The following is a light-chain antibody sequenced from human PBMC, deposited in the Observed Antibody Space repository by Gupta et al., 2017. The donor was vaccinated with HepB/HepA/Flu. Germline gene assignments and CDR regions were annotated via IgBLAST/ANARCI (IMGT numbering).Light chain of an antibody. CDR1: QSLLHSNGYNY. Sequence: DIVMTHSPLSLPVTPGEPPSISCRSSQSLLHSNGYNYLYWYLQKPGQSPQLLIYLGSNRASGVPDRFSGSGSGTDFTLKISRVEAEDVGVYYCRQALQTPRTFGQGTKVEIK. V-gene: IGKV2-28*01. J-gene: IGKJ1*01. CDR3: RQALQTPRT. CDR2: LGS.